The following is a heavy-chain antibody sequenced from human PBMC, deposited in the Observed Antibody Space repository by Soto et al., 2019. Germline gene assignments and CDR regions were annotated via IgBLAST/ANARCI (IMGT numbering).Heavy chain of an antibody. CDR3: AKHTLFSDSWYEDY. D-gene: IGHD6-13*01. CDR2: ISGSGRST. J-gene: IGHJ4*02. V-gene: IGHV3-23*01. Sequence: EVQLLESGGGLIQTGGSLRLSCAASGFSFSSCAMSWVRQAPGKGLEWVSVISGSGRSTDYADSVKGRFTMSRDNSKNMVFLQMNSLSAEDTAVYYCAKHTLFSDSWYEDYWGQGTLVTVSS. CDR1: GFSFSSCA.